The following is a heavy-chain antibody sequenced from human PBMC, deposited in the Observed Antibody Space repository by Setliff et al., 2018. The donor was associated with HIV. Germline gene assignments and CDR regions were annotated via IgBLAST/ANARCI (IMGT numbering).Heavy chain of an antibody. CDR1: GYTFTSYG. Sequence: ASVKVSCKASGYTFTSYGISWVRQAPGQGLEWMGVINTRGGSAGYAEKFQGRVTMTRDTSSTTVYMELSRLSSDDTAVYYCARGERFCSGGVCYPEDYFDYWGQGTLVTVSS. J-gene: IGHJ4*02. D-gene: IGHD2-15*01. CDR3: ARGERFCSGGVCYPEDYFDY. CDR2: INTRGGSA. V-gene: IGHV1-46*01.